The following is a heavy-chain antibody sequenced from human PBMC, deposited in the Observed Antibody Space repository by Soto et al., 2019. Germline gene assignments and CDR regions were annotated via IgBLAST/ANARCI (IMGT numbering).Heavy chain of an antibody. CDR2: ISAYSGKT. J-gene: IGHJ4*02. CDR1: GYTFTTYG. CDR3: ASDPYLGDHQY. Sequence: QVQLVQSGGEVKKPGASVKVSCKTSGYTFTTYGISWVRQAPGQGLEWVGWISAYSGKTQYAQKLQGKLTITTDTATNTAYLERRSLTSDDTAVYDWASDPYLGDHQYWGQGTLVTVSS. V-gene: IGHV1-18*01. D-gene: IGHD3-16*01.